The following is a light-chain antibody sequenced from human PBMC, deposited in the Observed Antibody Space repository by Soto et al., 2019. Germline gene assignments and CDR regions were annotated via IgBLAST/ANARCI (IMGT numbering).Light chain of an antibody. Sequence: EVVSTQSPGTLSLSPGERATLSCRASQTVTSNYLAWYQQKPGQAPRLLIYGASSRATDIPHRFSGSGSGTDFTLTISRMEPEDFALYYCQQYLSLPVTFGQGTKVDIK. CDR1: QTVTSNY. CDR3: QQYLSLPVT. J-gene: IGKJ2*01. V-gene: IGKV3-20*01. CDR2: GAS.